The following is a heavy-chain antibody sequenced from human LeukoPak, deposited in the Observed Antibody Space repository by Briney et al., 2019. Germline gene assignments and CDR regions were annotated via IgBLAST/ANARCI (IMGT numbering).Heavy chain of an antibody. Sequence: PGGSLRLSCAASGFTFTTYGMHWVRQAPGKGLEWVSTISGSGSSTYYADSVKGRFTISRDNSKNTLYLQMNSLRAEDTAVYYCAKDRLKLGIDYWGQGTLVTVSS. CDR2: ISGSGSST. D-gene: IGHD6-6*01. CDR1: GFTFTTYG. CDR3: AKDRLKLGIDY. V-gene: IGHV3-23*01. J-gene: IGHJ4*02.